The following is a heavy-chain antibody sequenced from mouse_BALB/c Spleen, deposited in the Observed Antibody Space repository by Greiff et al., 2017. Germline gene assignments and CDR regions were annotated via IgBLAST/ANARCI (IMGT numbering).Heavy chain of an antibody. CDR3: ARYGYYYGSSPLFDY. D-gene: IGHD1-1*01. V-gene: IGHV3-8*02. CDR2: ISYSGST. Sequence: VQLQQSGPSLVKPSQTLSLTCSVTGDSITSGYWNWIRKFPGNKLEYMGYISYSGSTYYNPSLKSRISITRDTSKNQYYLQLNSVTTEDTATYYCARYGYYYGSSPLFDYWGQGTTLTVSS. J-gene: IGHJ2*01. CDR1: GDSITSGY.